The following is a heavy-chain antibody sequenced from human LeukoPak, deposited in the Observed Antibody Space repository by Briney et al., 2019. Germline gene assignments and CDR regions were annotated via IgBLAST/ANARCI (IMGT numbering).Heavy chain of an antibody. CDR2: INPNSGGT. Sequence: ASVKVSCKASGYTFTGYYMHWVRQAPGQGLEWMGWINPNSGGTNYAQKFQGRGTMTRDTSISTAYMELSRLRPDDTAVYYCARDVRGGYYYYYIDVWGKGTTVTISS. J-gene: IGHJ6*03. CDR3: ARDVRGGYYYYYIDV. V-gene: IGHV1-2*02. CDR1: GYTFTGYY.